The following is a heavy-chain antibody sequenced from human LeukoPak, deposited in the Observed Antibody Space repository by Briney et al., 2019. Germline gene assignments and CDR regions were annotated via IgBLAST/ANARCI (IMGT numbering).Heavy chain of an antibody. Sequence: PGGSLRLSCAASGFTFSSYSMNWVRQAPGKGLEWVSYISSSSSTIYYADSVKGRFTISRDNSKNTLYLQMNSLRAEDTAVYYCARTASGSYYSQVWGQGTLVTVSS. V-gene: IGHV3-48*01. CDR2: ISSSSSTI. CDR1: GFTFSSYS. CDR3: ARTASGSYYSQV. J-gene: IGHJ4*02. D-gene: IGHD1-26*01.